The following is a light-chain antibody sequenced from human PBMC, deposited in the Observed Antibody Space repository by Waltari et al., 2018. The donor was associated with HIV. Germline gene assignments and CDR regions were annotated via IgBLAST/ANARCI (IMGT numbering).Light chain of an antibody. CDR3: CSYAGSSTWV. Sequence: QSALTQPASVSGSPAQSITISCTGTSSDVASYNLVSWYQQHPGKAPQRMMYEVSKRPSGVSNRFSGSKSGNTASLTISGLQAEDEADYYCCSYAGSSTWVFGGGTKLTVL. CDR2: EVS. J-gene: IGLJ3*02. CDR1: SSDVASYNL. V-gene: IGLV2-23*02.